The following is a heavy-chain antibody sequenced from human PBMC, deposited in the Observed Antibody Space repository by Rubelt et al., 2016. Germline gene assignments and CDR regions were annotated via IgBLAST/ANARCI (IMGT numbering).Heavy chain of an antibody. D-gene: IGHD1-14*01. Sequence: GGCLRLSCAASGFTFSSYGMNWVRQAPGKGLEWVSGISGSGDTTYYTDSVKGRFTISRDNSQNTLSLQMNNLRAEDTAVYYCASRPGLKGHWGQGTLVTVSS. CDR2: ISGSGDTT. CDR1: GFTFSSYG. V-gene: IGHV3-23*01. CDR3: ASRPGLKGH. J-gene: IGHJ4*02.